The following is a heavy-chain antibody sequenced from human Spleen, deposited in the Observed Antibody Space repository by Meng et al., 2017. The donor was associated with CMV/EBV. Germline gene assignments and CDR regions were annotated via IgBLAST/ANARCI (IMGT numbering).Heavy chain of an antibody. D-gene: IGHD3-3*01. Sequence: GESLKISCAASGFAFSTYAMSWVRQAPGKGLQWVSAISGGGGDTYYTDSVKGRFTISRDNSKSTLYLQMNSLRVEDTAVYYCAKRTNFWSGYAAWGQGTLVTVSS. J-gene: IGHJ5*02. CDR1: GFAFSTYA. CDR2: ISGGGGDT. V-gene: IGHV3-23*01. CDR3: AKRTNFWSGYAA.